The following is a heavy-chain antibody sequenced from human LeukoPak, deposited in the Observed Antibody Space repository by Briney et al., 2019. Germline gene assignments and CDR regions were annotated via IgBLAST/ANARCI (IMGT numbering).Heavy chain of an antibody. CDR2: IKQDGSEK. Sequence: PGGSLRLSCAASGFTFSSYWMSWVRQAPGKGLEWVANIKQDGSEKYYVDSVKGRFTISRDNAKNSLYLQMNSLRAEDTAVYYCARDSPDPIMGIAVAGDFDYWGQGTLVTVSP. J-gene: IGHJ4*02. CDR1: GFTFSSYW. V-gene: IGHV3-7*01. D-gene: IGHD6-19*01. CDR3: ARDSPDPIMGIAVAGDFDY.